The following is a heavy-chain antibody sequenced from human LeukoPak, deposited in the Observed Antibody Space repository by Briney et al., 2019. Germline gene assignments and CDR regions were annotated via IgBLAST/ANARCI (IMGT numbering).Heavy chain of an antibody. CDR2: INHSGST. CDR3: ARVPLTKIVVVYQLLWAYGMDV. CDR1: GGSFSGYY. D-gene: IGHD2-2*01. J-gene: IGHJ6*02. Sequence: SETLSLTCAVYGGSFSGYYWSWIRQPPGKGLEWIGEINHSGSTNYNPSLKSRVTISVDTSKNQFSPKLSSVTAADTAVYYCARVPLTKIVVVYQLLWAYGMDVWGQGAAVTVSS. V-gene: IGHV4-34*01.